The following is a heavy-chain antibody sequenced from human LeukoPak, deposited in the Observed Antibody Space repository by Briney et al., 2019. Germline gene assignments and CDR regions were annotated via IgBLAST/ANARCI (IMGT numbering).Heavy chain of an antibody. CDR2: INPNSGGT. V-gene: IGHV1-2*02. CDR3: ARGRGIVGATRPYDAFDI. J-gene: IGHJ3*02. Sequence: GASVKVSCKASGYTFTGYYMHWVRQAPGQGLEWMGWINPNSGGTNYAQKLQGRVTMTTDTSTSTAYMELRSLRSDDTAVYYCARGRGIVGATRPYDAFDIWGQGTMVTVSS. CDR1: GYTFTGYY. D-gene: IGHD1-26*01.